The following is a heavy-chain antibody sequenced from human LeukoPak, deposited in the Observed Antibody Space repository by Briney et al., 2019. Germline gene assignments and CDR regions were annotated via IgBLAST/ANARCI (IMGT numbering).Heavy chain of an antibody. CDR3: ARDFYPATVTTYYGMDV. Sequence: SQTLSLTCAISGDSVSSNSAAWNWLRQSPSRGLEWLGRTYYRSKWYNDYAVSVKSRITINPDTSKNQFSLQLNSVTPEDTAVYYCARDFYPATVTTYYGMDVWGQGTTVTVSS. CDR1: GDSVSSNSAA. CDR2: TYYRSKWYN. D-gene: IGHD4-17*01. V-gene: IGHV6-1*01. J-gene: IGHJ6*02.